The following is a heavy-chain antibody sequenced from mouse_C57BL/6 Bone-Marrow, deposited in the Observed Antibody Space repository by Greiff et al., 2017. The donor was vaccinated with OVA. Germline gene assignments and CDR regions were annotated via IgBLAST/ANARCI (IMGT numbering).Heavy chain of an antibody. D-gene: IGHD2-5*01. CDR1: GYTFTSYG. V-gene: IGHV1-81*01. CDR2: IYPRSGNT. J-gene: IGHJ4*01. CDR3: ARSYSNLYYYAMDY. Sequence: VQLVESGAELARPGASVKLSCKASGYTFTSYGISWVKQRTGQGLEWIGEIYPRSGNTYYNEKFKGKATLTADKSSSTAYMELRSLTSEDSAVYFCARSYSNLYYYAMDYWGQGTSVAVSS.